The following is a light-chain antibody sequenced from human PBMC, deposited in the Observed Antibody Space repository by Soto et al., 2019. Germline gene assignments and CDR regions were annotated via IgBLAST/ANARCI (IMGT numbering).Light chain of an antibody. J-gene: IGKJ3*01. CDR3: QHYGGSPSFT. Sequence: EIVLTQSPGTLSLSPGERATLSCRASQSVSSSYLGWYQPKPGQAPRLLIYGASGRATGIPDRFSGSGSGTDFTLTISRLEPEDFAVYYCQHYGGSPSFTFGPGTKVDIK. CDR1: QSVSSSY. V-gene: IGKV3-20*01. CDR2: GAS.